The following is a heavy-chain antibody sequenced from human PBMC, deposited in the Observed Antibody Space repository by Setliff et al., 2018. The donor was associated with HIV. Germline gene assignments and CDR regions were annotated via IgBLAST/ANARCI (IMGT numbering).Heavy chain of an antibody. CDR1: GFTFHDYT. D-gene: IGHD6-19*01. CDR2: ISWDGGTT. CDR3: AKDMWTEVTGTCDH. J-gene: IGHJ4*02. Sequence: LRLSCAASGFTFHDYTMQWVRQAPGKGLEWVSLISWDGGTTKYADSVKGRFTISRDNAKNSLYLQMNTLGPEDTALYYCAKDMWTEVTGTCDHWGQGTPVTVSS. V-gene: IGHV3-43*01.